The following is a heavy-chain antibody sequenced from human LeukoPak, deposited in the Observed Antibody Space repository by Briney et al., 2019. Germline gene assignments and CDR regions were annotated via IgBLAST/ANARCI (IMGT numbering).Heavy chain of an antibody. CDR2: VHYGGTT. D-gene: IGHD2-21*02. CDR1: GGSIGSGFY. J-gene: IGHJ4*02. CDR3: TRDIGDFVSDF. Sequence: SETLSLTCTVSGGSIGSGFYWAWIGQSPGKGLGWIGCVHYGGTTHYNPSLQSRVTISADTSKNQFALDLRSVTAADTAVYYCTRDIGDFVSDFWGQGTLVTVSS. V-gene: IGHV4-39*02.